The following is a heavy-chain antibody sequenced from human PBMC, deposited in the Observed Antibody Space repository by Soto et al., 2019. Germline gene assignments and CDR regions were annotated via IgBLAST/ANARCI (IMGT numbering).Heavy chain of an antibody. J-gene: IGHJ4*02. CDR3: AQYLYYNSLSFDH. D-gene: IGHD1-1*01. V-gene: IGHV2-5*02. CDR2: IFWDDDK. Sequence: QITLKESGPTLVKPTQTLTLTCTFSGFSLTTYGMGVGWIRQPPGKALEWLAIIFWDDDKRYSPSLKSRLTITKDTSKNLGVLTMSSMDPVDTGTYYCAQYLYYNSLSFDHWGQGTLVTVSS. CDR1: GFSLTTYGMG.